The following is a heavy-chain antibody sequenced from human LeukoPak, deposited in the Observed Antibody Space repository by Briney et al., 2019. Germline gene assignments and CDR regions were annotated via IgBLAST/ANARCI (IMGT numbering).Heavy chain of an antibody. CDR2: IYYSGST. J-gene: IGHJ4*02. D-gene: IGHD2-2*02. Sequence: PSETLSLTCTVSGGSISSSSYYWSWIRQPPGKGLEWIGYIYYSGSTYYNPSLKSRVTISVDTSKNQFSLKLSSVTAADTAVYYCARGGGGYCSSTSCYTWDYWGQGTLVTVSS. V-gene: IGHV4-30-4*08. CDR1: GGSISSSSYY. CDR3: ARGGGGYCSSTSCYTWDY.